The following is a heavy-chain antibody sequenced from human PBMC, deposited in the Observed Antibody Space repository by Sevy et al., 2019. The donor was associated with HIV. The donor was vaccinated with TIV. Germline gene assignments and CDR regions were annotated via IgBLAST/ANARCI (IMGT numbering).Heavy chain of an antibody. CDR1: GFTVSSNY. CDR2: IYSGGNT. J-gene: IGHJ4*02. D-gene: IGHD3-10*01. V-gene: IGHV3-53*01. CDR3: AILAHTWVRGGTEGFWDY. Sequence: GGSLRLSCATSGFTVSSNYMTWVRQAPGKGLEWVSVIYSGGNTYYADSVRGRFTISSDNSKNTLYLQMNSLRVDDTAVYYCAILAHTWVRGGTEGFWDYWGQGTLVTVSS.